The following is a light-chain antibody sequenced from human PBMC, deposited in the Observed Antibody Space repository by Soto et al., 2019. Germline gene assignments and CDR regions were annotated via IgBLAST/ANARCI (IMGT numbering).Light chain of an antibody. CDR2: AAS. V-gene: IGKV1-12*01. CDR1: QGISTY. CDR3: QQAISFPIT. J-gene: IGKJ5*01. Sequence: DIQMTHSPSSVSASIGDRVSITGLASQGISTYLGWYQQKPGKAPKLLIYAASSLQTGVPSRFSGSGSGTDFTLTISSLQPEDFGTYYCQQAISFPITFGQGTRLEIK.